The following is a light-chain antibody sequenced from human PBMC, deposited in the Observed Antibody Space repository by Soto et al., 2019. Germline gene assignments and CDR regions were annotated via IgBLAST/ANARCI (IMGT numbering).Light chain of an antibody. CDR2: QDT. J-gene: IGLJ1*01. CDR1: RLGDKY. CDR3: QAWDCGTAGV. Sequence: SYELTQPPSVSVSPGQTASITCSGDRLGDKYACWYQQKPGQSPILVIYQDTKRPSGIPERFSGSNSGNTATLTISGTQAMDEADYYCQAWDCGTAGVFGTGTKPTVL. V-gene: IGLV3-1*01.